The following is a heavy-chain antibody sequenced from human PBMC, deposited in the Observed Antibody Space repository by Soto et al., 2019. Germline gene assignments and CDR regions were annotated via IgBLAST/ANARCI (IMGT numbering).Heavy chain of an antibody. Sequence: VGSLRLSCAASGFTFFNYAMSWVRQAPGKGLEWVSGISGSSGITDYADSVKGRFTISRDNSKNTMYLQMKSLRVEDAAVYFCAKDSASDFRRNHYYYYGMDVWGQGTTVTVSS. CDR2: ISGSSGIT. V-gene: IGHV3-23*01. D-gene: IGHD3-3*01. CDR1: GFTFFNYA. CDR3: AKDSASDFRRNHYYYYGMDV. J-gene: IGHJ6*02.